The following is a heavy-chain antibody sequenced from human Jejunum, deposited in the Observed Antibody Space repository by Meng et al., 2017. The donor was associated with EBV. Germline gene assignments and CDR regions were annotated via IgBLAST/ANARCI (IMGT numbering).Heavy chain of an antibody. V-gene: IGHV4-39*07. J-gene: IGHJ5*02. CDR1: GGSISSSDYY. CDR3: ARSVSSGYSTWLDP. CDR2: IYYRGST. Sequence: QLQLQGSGPGLVKPSGTLSLTCTVSGGSISSSDYYWGWIRQPPGKGLEWIGNIYYRGSTYYNPSLKSRVTISVDTSKNQFSLKLSSVTAADTAVYYCARSVSSGYSTWLDPWGQGTLVTVSS. D-gene: IGHD3-22*01.